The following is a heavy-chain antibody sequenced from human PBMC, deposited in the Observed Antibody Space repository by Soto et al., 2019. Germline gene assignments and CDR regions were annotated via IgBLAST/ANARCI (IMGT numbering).Heavy chain of an antibody. CDR1: GGSFSRYF. V-gene: IGHV4-59*01. J-gene: IGHJ4*02. Sequence: QVQLQESDPGLVKPSETLSLTCTVSGGSFSRYFWSWIRQPPGKGLEWIGYIYYSGGTTYNPSLESRVTISVDTSKNQFSLHLTSVTAADTAVYYCASLVRTGWKIFDHWGQGALVAVSS. CDR2: IYYSGGT. D-gene: IGHD6-19*01. CDR3: ASLVRTGWKIFDH.